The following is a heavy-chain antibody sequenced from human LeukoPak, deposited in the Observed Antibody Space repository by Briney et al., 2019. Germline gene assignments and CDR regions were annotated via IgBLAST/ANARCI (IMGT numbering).Heavy chain of an antibody. V-gene: IGHV3-30*04. CDR1: GFTFSRYG. J-gene: IGHJ6*03. CDR3: AKEGYSRGYYSYYYMDV. CDR2: ISYDGSNK. Sequence: GRSLRLSCEGSGFTFSRYGMHWVHQAPGKGLEWLTAISYDGSNKYYADSVKGRFTISRDNSKNTLYVQMNSLRAEDTAVYYCAKEGYSRGYYSYYYMDVWGKGTTVTVSS. D-gene: IGHD6-13*01.